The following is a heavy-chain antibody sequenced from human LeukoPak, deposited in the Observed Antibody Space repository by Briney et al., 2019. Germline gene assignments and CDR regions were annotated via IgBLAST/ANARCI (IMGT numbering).Heavy chain of an antibody. CDR3: ASKLFRKYDILIDY. V-gene: IGHV1-69*05. CDR1: GGTFNSYA. J-gene: IGHJ4*02. CDR2: IIPIFGTA. D-gene: IGHD3-9*01. Sequence: SVKVSCKASGGTFNSYAISWVRQAPGQGLEWMGRIIPIFGTANYAQKFQGRVTITTDESTSTAYMELSSLRSEDTAVYYCASKLFRKYDILIDYWGQGTLVTVSS.